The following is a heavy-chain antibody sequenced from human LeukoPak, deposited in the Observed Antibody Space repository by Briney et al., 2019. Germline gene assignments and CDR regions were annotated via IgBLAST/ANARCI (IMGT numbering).Heavy chain of an antibody. CDR2: ISSASTTV. CDR1: GFTFSSYS. CDR3: ARDRVTYTTSVDPLDY. V-gene: IGHV3-48*01. Sequence: GGSLRLSCAASGFTFSSYSMNWVRQAPGKGLEWISYISSASTTVLYADSVKGRFTISRDNAKNSLDLQMNSLRAEDTAVYYCARDRVTYTTSVDPLDYWGQGTLVTVSS. J-gene: IGHJ4*02. D-gene: IGHD2-2*02.